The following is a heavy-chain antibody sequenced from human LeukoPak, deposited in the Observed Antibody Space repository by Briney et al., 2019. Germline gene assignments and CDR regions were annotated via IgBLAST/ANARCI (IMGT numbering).Heavy chain of an antibody. V-gene: IGHV3-30*04. CDR2: ISYDGSNK. CDR3: ARASYSY. J-gene: IGHJ4*02. CDR1: GFTFSSYA. D-gene: IGHD4-11*01. Sequence: GRSLRLSCAASGFTFSSYAMHWVRQAPGKGLEWVAVISYDGSNKYYADSVKGRFTISRDNSKNTLYLQMNSLRAEDTAVYYCARASYSYWGQGTLVTVSS.